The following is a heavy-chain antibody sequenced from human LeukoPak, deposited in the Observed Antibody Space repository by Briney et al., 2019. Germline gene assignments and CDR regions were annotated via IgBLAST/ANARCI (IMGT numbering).Heavy chain of an antibody. J-gene: IGHJ5*02. CDR3: AKALLRYNWFDP. V-gene: IGHV3-23*01. D-gene: IGHD3-3*01. CDR1: GFTFSSYA. Sequence: GGPLRLSCAASGFTFSSYAMSWVRQAPGKGLEWVSAISGSGGSTYYADSVRGRFTISRDNSKNTLYLQMNSLRAEDTAVYYCAKALLRYNWFDPWGQGTLVTVSS. CDR2: ISGSGGST.